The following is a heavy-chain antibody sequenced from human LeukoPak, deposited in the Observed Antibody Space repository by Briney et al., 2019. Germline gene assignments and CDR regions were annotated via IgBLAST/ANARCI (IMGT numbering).Heavy chain of an antibody. V-gene: IGHV3-23*01. D-gene: IGHD5-18*01. J-gene: IGHJ4*02. CDR1: GFTFSSYS. CDR3: AKDLAYSYGVELDC. CDR2: ISGSGGST. Sequence: PGGSLRLSCAASGFTFSSYSMNWVRQAPGKGLEWVSAISGSGGSTYYADSVKGRFTISRDNSKNTLYLQMNSLRAEDTAVYYCAKDLAYSYGVELDCWGQGTLVTVSS.